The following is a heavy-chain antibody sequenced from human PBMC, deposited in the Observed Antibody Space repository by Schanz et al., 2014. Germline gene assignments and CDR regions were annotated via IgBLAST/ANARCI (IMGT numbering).Heavy chain of an antibody. CDR3: ARELPGVVAFDF. Sequence: EVQLVESGGGLVQPGGSLRLSCAASGFTFSSYAMSWVRQAPGKGLVWVARINSVGSNTDYADSVTGRFTISRDNAKNTLYLQMNTLRADDTAVYYCARELPGVVAFDFWGQGTMVTVSS. CDR2: INSVGSNT. V-gene: IGHV3-74*01. J-gene: IGHJ3*01. D-gene: IGHD7-27*01. CDR1: GFTFSSYA.